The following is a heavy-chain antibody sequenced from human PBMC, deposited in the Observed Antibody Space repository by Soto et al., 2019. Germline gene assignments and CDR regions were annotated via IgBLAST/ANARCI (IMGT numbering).Heavy chain of an antibody. Sequence: QVQLVQSGAEVTKPGSSVRVSCKASGGTFSSYAISWVRQAPGQGLEWMGGIIPIVGTENYAQKFQGRVTITADASTSTADMELSSLRSEDTAVYYCARDRIAGSKYYYGMDVWGQGTTVTVSS. V-gene: IGHV1-69*01. CDR3: ARDRIAGSKYYYGMDV. J-gene: IGHJ6*02. D-gene: IGHD6-13*01. CDR1: GGTFSSYA. CDR2: IIPIVGTE.